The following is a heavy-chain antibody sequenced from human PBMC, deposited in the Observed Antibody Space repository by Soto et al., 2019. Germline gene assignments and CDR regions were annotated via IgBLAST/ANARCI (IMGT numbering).Heavy chain of an antibody. V-gene: IGHV3-21*06. CDR2: ISISSSDR. CDR3: VRGMNPLF. J-gene: IGHJ4*01. Sequence: GGSLRLSCVASGFTFRNFAMTWVRQAPGRGLEWVSSISISSSDRYYADSVRGRFTISRDNAKNALYLQMNSLRADDTAVYFCVRGMNPLFGGQGTLVTVSS. CDR1: GFTFRNFA.